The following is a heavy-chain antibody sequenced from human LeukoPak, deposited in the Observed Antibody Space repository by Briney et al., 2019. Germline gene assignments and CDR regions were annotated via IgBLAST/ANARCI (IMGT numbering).Heavy chain of an antibody. V-gene: IGHV3-23*01. CDR2: IGGSGDNT. J-gene: IGHJ4*02. D-gene: IGHD3-16*02. CDR1: GFTFSTYA. Sequence: GGSLRLSCAASGFTFSTYAMSWVRQAPGKGLEWVSEIGGSGDNTDYADSVEGRFTISRDNSKNTLYLQMNSLRAEDTAVYYCAKVPQARVIIDYWGQGTLVTVSS. CDR3: AKVPQARVIIDY.